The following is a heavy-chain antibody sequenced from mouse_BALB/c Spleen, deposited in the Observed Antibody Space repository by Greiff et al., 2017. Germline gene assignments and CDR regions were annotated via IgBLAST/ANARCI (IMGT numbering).Heavy chain of an antibody. CDR3: ARSVVDYFDY. D-gene: IGHD1-1*02. V-gene: IGHV14-3*02. CDR2: IDPANGNT. CDR1: GFNIKDTY. J-gene: IGHJ2*01. Sequence: VQLKESGAELVKPGASVKLSCTASGFNIKDTYMHWVKQRPEQGLEWIGRIDPANGNTKYDPKFQGKATITADTSSNTAYLQLSSLTSYDTAVYYSARSVVDYFDYWGQGTTLTVSS.